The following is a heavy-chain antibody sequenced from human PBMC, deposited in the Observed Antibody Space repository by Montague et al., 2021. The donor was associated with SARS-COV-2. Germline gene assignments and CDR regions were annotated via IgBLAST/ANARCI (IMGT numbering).Heavy chain of an antibody. Sequence: SETLSLTCTVSGGSVRSSNFYWGWIRQPPGKGLEWIGSIYYSGITYDSLSLKSRVTISVDTSKNQFSLKLNSVTAADTAVYYCARESLLGELSFSFDPWGQGTLVTVSS. V-gene: IGHV4-39*02. CDR3: ARESLLGELSFSFDP. CDR1: GGSVRSSNFY. J-gene: IGHJ5*02. D-gene: IGHD3-16*02. CDR2: IYYSGIT.